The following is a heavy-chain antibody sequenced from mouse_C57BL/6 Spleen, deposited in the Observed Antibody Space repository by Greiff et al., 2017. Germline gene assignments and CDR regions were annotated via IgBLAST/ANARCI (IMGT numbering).Heavy chain of an antibody. CDR1: GFTFSDYG. Sequence: EVKVVESGGGLVKPGGSLKLSCAASGFTFSDYGMHWVRQAPEKGLEWVAYISSGSSTIYYADTVKGRFTISRDNAKNTLFLQMTSLRSEDTAMXYCARNYGSSYAMDYWGQGTSVTVSS. CDR3: ARNYGSSYAMDY. V-gene: IGHV5-17*01. CDR2: ISSGSSTI. J-gene: IGHJ4*01. D-gene: IGHD1-1*01.